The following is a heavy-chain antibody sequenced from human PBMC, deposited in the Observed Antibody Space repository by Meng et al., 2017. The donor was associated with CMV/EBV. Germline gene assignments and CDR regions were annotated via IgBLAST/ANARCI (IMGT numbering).Heavy chain of an antibody. CDR3: ARVTSRVAGAFDY. CDR1: GGSVSSGDYA. CDR2: IYSSGST. D-gene: IGHD1-14*01. J-gene: IGHJ4*02. Sequence: VQLQESRPVLLKPSQTLSLTCTVPGGSVSSGDYAWSWISQPPGKGLEWIGYIYSSGSTYYNPSLKSRVTISVDTSKNQFSLKLSSVTAADTAVYYCARVTSRVAGAFDYWGQGTLVTVSS. V-gene: IGHV4-30-4*08.